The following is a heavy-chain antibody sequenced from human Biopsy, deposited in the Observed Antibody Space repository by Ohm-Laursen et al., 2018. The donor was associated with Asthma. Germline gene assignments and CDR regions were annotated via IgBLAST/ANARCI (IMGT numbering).Heavy chain of an antibody. V-gene: IGHV3-30*18. Sequence: SSLRLSCTAPGFTFRSFGMHWVRQAPGEGLEWVAVISYDGNHKFYEDSVKGRFTISRDNSKNTLYLQMNSLRTEDTAVYYCAKRRGYSGHDNDYWGQGTLVIVSS. CDR1: GFTFRSFG. D-gene: IGHD5-12*01. J-gene: IGHJ4*02. CDR2: ISYDGNHK. CDR3: AKRRGYSGHDNDY.